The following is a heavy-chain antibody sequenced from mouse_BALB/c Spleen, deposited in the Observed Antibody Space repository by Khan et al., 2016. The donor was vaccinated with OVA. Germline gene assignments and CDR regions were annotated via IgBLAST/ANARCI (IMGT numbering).Heavy chain of an antibody. CDR2: ISYSGVT. V-gene: IGHV3-2*02. Sequence: VQLQQSGPGLVKPSQSLSLTCTVTGYSITSGYAWNWIRQFPGNKLEWMGYISYSGVTSYTPSLKSRISITRDTSKNQFFLQLNSVTTEDTATYCCARGNYYGYYFDYWGQGTTLTGSS. CDR1: GYSITSGYA. D-gene: IGHD1-1*01. J-gene: IGHJ2*01. CDR3: ARGNYYGYYFDY.